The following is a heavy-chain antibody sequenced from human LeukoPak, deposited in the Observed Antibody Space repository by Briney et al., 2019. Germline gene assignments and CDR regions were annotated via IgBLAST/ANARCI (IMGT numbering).Heavy chain of an antibody. CDR3: AKDSGPWLTGDEVPFDY. D-gene: IGHD7-27*01. V-gene: IGHV3-30*02. Sequence: GGSLRLSCAASGFTFSSYGMHWVRQAPGKGLEWVAFIRYDGSNKYYADSVKGRFTISRDNSKNTLYLQMNSLRAEDTAVYYCAKDSGPWLTGDEVPFDYWGQGTLVTVSS. CDR2: IRYDGSNK. CDR1: GFTFSSYG. J-gene: IGHJ4*02.